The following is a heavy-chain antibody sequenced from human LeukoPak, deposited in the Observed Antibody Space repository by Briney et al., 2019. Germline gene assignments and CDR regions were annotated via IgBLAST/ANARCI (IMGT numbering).Heavy chain of an antibody. CDR2: MNPNSGNT. Sequence: ASVKVSCKASGYTFTSYDINWVRQATGQGLEWMGWMNPNSGNTGYAQKFQGRVTMTRNTSRSTAYMELSSLRSEDTGVYYCARSEIVVGPAYWGQGTLVTVSS. CDR1: GYTFTSYD. J-gene: IGHJ4*02. CDR3: ARSEIVVGPAY. V-gene: IGHV1-8*01. D-gene: IGHD2-15*01.